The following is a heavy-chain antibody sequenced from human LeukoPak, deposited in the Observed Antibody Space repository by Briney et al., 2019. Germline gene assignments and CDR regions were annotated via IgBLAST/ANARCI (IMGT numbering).Heavy chain of an antibody. CDR3: ARGSRGYSSSWYLNLFDP. CDR1: GGSFSGYY. V-gene: IGHV4-34*01. J-gene: IGHJ5*02. CDR2: INHSGST. Sequence: PSETLSLTCAVYGGSFSGYYWSWIRPPPGKGLEWIGEINHSGSTNYNPSLKSRVTISVDPSKHQFSLKLSSVTAADTAVYYCARGSRGYSSSWYLNLFDPWGQGTLVTVSS. D-gene: IGHD6-13*01.